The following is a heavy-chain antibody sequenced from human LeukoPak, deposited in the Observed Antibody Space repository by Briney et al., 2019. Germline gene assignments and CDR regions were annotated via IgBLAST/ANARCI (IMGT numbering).Heavy chain of an antibody. CDR1: GGSMRDYY. CDR3: ARGYGQLVPGY. D-gene: IGHD6-13*01. V-gene: IGHV4-59*12. J-gene: IGHJ4*02. CDR2: VYHTGST. Sequence: SETLSLTCTVSGGSMRDYYWTWIRQAPGKGLAWLGYVYHTGSTHYNPSLEGRLSVSVDTSKNQFSLKLSSVTAADTAVYYCARGYGQLVPGYWGQGTLVTVSS.